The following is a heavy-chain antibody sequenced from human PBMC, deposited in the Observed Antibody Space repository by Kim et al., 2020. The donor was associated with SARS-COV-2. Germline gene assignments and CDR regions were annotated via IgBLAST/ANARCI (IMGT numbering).Heavy chain of an antibody. CDR2: ISGSGGST. Sequence: GGSLRLSCAASGFTFSSYAMSWVRQAPGKGLEWVSAISGSGGSTYYADSVKGRFTISRDNSKNTLYLQMNSLRAEDTAVYYCAKDFMTSSSGDYYYYYGMDVWGQGTTVTVSS. CDR3: AKDFMTSSSGDYYYYYGMDV. D-gene: IGHD6-13*01. J-gene: IGHJ6*02. CDR1: GFTFSSYA. V-gene: IGHV3-23*01.